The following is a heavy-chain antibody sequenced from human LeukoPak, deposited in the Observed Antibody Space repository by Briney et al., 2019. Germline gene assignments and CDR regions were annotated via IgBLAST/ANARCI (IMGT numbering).Heavy chain of an antibody. Sequence: GRSLRLACAASGFTFDNHCMSWVRQAPGKVLEWVSGINWNGGSIGYEDSVKGRFTISRDNAKNSLFLQMNSLRADDTALYYCARAITGVTSGYYYSYMDVWGKGTTVSVSS. CDR3: ARAITGVTSGYYYSYMDV. D-gene: IGHD1-20*01. J-gene: IGHJ6*03. CDR2: INWNGGSI. V-gene: IGHV3-20*04. CDR1: GFTFDNHC.